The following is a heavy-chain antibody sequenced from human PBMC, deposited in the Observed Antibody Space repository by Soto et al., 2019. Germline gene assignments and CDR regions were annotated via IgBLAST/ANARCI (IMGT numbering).Heavy chain of an antibody. CDR1: GGSISSYY. CDR3: AREGLTYGPDAFDI. V-gene: IGHV4-4*07. J-gene: IGHJ3*02. Sequence: QVQLQESGPGLVKPSETLSLTCTVSGGSISSYYWSWIRQPAGKGLEWIGRIYTSGSTNCNPSLKSRVTMSVDTSKNQFSLKLSSVTAADTAVHYCAREGLTYGPDAFDIWGQGTMVTVSS. D-gene: IGHD4-17*01. CDR2: IYTSGST.